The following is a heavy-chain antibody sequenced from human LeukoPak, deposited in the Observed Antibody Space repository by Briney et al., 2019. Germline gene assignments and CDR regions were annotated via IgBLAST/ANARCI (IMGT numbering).Heavy chain of an antibody. V-gene: IGHV1-18*01. CDR1: GFVFTGYG. J-gene: IGHJ4*02. CDR2: ISANDGKT. Sequence: GASVKVPCKASGFVFTGYGFTWVRQAPGQGLEWMGWISANDGKTHYSERHQGRVTMTTDTVTSTAYMELRSLRSDDTAVYYCARELHVERDDYWGQGTLVTVSS. D-gene: IGHD1-1*01. CDR3: ARELHVERDDY.